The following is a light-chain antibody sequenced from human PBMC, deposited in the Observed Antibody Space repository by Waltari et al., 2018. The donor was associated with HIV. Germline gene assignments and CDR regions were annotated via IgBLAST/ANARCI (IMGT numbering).Light chain of an antibody. CDR3: ESYTSTSVWV. J-gene: IGLJ3*02. V-gene: IGLV2-14*03. Sequence: QSALTQPASVSGSPGQSIIISCTGSSNDVGGYNYVSWYQQHPGKAPRLMIYDVSSRPSGVSDRFSGSKSGDTASLTISGLQPEDEADYYCESYTSTSVWVFGGGTRLTVL. CDR2: DVS. CDR1: SNDVGGYNY.